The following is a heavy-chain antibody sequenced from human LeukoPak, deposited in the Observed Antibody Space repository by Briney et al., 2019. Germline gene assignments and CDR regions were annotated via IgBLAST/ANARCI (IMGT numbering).Heavy chain of an antibody. Sequence: SETLSLTCTVSGGSVSSYYWSWIRQPAGRGLEWIGRVYTNGSTNYTPSLKSRVTMSVDTSKNQFSLKLSSVTAADTAMYYCARDSRGYYGSGSYLDYWGQGTLVTVSS. CDR1: GGSVSSYY. CDR3: ARDSRGYYGSGSYLDY. J-gene: IGHJ4*02. D-gene: IGHD3-10*01. CDR2: VYTNGST. V-gene: IGHV4-4*07.